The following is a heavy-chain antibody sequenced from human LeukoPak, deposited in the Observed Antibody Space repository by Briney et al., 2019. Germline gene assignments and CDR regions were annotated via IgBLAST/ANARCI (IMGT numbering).Heavy chain of an antibody. CDR3: ARGGFRGVIVYFDY. CDR1: GGSISSNSYY. Sequence: PSETLSLTCTVSGGSISSNSYYWGWIRQPPGKGLEWIGSMHYSGSTYYNPSLKSRVTISVDTSKNQFSLKLGSVTAADTAVYYCARGGFRGVIVYFDYWGQGTLVTVSS. V-gene: IGHV4-39*01. D-gene: IGHD3-10*01. J-gene: IGHJ4*02. CDR2: MHYSGST.